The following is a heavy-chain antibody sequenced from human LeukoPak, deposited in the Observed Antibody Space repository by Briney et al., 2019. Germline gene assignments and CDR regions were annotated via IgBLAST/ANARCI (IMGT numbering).Heavy chain of an antibody. CDR2: IYHSGST. Sequence: SETLSLTCTVSGYSISSGYYWGWIRQPPGKGLEWIGSIYHSGSTYYNPSLKSRVTISVDTSKNQFSLKLSSVTAADTAVYYCAREVSPPYYYYMDVWGKGTTVTVSS. J-gene: IGHJ6*03. CDR1: GYSISSGYY. CDR3: AREVSPPYYYYMDV. V-gene: IGHV4-38-2*02.